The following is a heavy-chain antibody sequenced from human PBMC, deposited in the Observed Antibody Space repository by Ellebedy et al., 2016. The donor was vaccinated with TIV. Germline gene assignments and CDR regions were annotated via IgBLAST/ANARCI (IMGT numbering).Heavy chain of an antibody. V-gene: IGHV2-5*01. J-gene: IGHJ4*02. D-gene: IGHD7-27*01. CDR1: GFSLSTNGMA. CDR3: AHRRGRLGIIGDQPFDY. Sequence: SGPTLVXPTQTLTLTCTFSGFSLSTNGMAVGWIRQPPGKALEWLALIYWSDDKFYSPSLMSRLTITKDTSKTQVVLTMTNMDPVDTATHYCAHRRGRLGIIGDQPFDYWGQGILVTVSS. CDR2: IYWSDDK.